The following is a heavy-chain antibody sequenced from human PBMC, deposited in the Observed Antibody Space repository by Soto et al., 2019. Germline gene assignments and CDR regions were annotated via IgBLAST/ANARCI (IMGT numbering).Heavy chain of an antibody. D-gene: IGHD3-10*01. CDR2: INPNSGGT. CDR3: ARGMVRGVIRANYYGMDV. Sequence: ASVKVSCEASGYTFTGYYMHWVRRAPGEGLEWMGWINPNSGGTNYAQKFQGWVTMTRDTSISTAYMELSRLRSDDTAVYYCARGMVRGVIRANYYGMDVWGQGTTVTVSS. J-gene: IGHJ6*02. V-gene: IGHV1-2*04. CDR1: GYTFTGYY.